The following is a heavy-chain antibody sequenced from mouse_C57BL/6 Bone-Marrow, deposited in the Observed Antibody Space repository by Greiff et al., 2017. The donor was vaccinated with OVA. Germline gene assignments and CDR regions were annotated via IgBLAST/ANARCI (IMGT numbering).Heavy chain of an antibody. CDR1: GFSLTSYG. Sequence: VKLMESGPGLVAPSQSLSITCTVSGFSLTSYGVDWVRQSPGKGLEWLGVIWGVGSPNYTSALKSRLSISKDNSKSQVFLKMNSLQTYDTGMYYCAREGLYYGCSSLYWYFDVGGTGTTVTGPS. V-gene: IGHV2-6*01. CDR2: IWGVGSP. D-gene: IGHD1-1*01. J-gene: IGHJ1*03. CDR3: AREGLYYGCSSLYWYFDV.